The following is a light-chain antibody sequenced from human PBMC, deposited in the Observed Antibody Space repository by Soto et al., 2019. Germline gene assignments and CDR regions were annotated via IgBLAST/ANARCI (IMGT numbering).Light chain of an antibody. CDR3: ATWDASLNGWV. V-gene: IGLV1-44*01. Sequence: QAVVTQPPSASGTPGQRVTISCSGSSSNIGGHTVNWYQQLPGTAPKLLIYSDYHRPSGVPDRFSGSKSGSSASLAISGLQSEDEADYYCATWDASLNGWVFGGGTQLTVL. CDR2: SDY. J-gene: IGLJ3*02. CDR1: SSNIGGHT.